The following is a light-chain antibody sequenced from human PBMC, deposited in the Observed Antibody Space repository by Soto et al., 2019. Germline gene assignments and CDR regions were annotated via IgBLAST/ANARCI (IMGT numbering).Light chain of an antibody. V-gene: IGKV1-5*01. J-gene: IGKJ4*01. CDR1: QSISSW. CDR3: QQYNSYPLT. Sequence: DIQMTQSPSTLSASVRDRVTITCRASQSISSWLAWYQQKPGKAPKLLIYDASSLETGVPSRFSGSGSGTEFTLTISSLQPDDFATYYCQQYNSYPLTFGGGTKVEIK. CDR2: DAS.